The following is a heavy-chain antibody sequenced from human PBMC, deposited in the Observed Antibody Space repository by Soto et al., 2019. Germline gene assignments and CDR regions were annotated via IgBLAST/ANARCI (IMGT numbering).Heavy chain of an antibody. V-gene: IGHV1-69*13. CDR2: IIPVFGRP. CDR1: GGTFSSFG. D-gene: IGHD5-12*01. Sequence: ASVKVSCKASGGTFSSFGISWVRQAPGQGLEWMGGIIPVFGRPNYAQRFRGRLTITADESTNTSYMELIDLTSEDTAVYYCAREASGYDFWGQGTQVTVSS. J-gene: IGHJ1*01. CDR3: AREASGYDF.